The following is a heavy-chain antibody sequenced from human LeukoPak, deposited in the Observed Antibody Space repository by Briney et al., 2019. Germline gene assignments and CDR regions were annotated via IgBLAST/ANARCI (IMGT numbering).Heavy chain of an antibody. Sequence: PSETLSLTCTVPGGSISSYYWSWIRQPPGKGLEWIGYVDHTGSTNFNPSLNGRVSISRDTSKNLFSLRLRSVTAADTAVYFCARGRVSSSTWYSTYYYYFYMDVWGKGTTVTVSS. D-gene: IGHD1-1*01. CDR3: ARGRVSSSTWYSTYYYYFYMDV. CDR1: GGSISSYY. CDR2: VDHTGST. V-gene: IGHV4-59*01. J-gene: IGHJ6*03.